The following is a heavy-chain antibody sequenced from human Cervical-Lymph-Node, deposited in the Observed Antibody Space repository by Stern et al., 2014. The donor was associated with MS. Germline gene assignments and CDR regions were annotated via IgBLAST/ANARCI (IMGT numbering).Heavy chain of an antibody. J-gene: IGHJ4*02. Sequence: QVQLVQSGAEVKKPGASVKVSCKASGYNFTDYAIHWVRQAPGQRPEWMGWINGGNGNTAYSQKFQGRVIITRDTSVTSVSLEMASLTFEDTAMYFCARDPFNYWGQGTLVTVSS. V-gene: IGHV1-3*01. CDR3: ARDPFNY. CDR1: GYNFTDYA. CDR2: INGGNGNT.